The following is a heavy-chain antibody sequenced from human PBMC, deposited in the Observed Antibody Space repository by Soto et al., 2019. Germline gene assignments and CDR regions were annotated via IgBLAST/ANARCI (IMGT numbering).Heavy chain of an antibody. CDR2: IYYSGST. J-gene: IGHJ6*02. D-gene: IGHD2-2*01. CDR3: ARVVPAVSYGMDV. V-gene: IGHV4-31*03. Sequence: SETLSLTCTVSGGSISSGGYYWSWIRQHPGKGLEWIGYIYYSGSTYYNPSLKSRVTISVDTSKNQFSLKLSSVTAADTAVYYCARVVPAVSYGMDVWGQGTTVTVSS. CDR1: GGSISSGGYY.